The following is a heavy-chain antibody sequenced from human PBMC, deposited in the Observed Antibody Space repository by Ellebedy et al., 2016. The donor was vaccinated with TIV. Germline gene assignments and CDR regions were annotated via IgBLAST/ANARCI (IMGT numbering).Heavy chain of an antibody. Sequence: GESLKISXAASGITFINAWMSWVRQAPGKGLEWVGRIKSTTDGGTTDYAAPVKGRFSISRDDSKNTLYLQMNSLETEDTAVYYCTHLRQSTGWDWGQGTLVTVSS. D-gene: IGHD2-8*02. V-gene: IGHV3-15*01. CDR2: IKSTTDGGTT. J-gene: IGHJ4*02. CDR1: GITFINAW. CDR3: THLRQSTGWD.